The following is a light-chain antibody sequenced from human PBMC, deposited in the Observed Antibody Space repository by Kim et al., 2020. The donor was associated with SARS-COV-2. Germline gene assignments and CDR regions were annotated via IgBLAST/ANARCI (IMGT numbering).Light chain of an antibody. Sequence: SSELTQDPAVSVALGQTVRLTCQGDSLRNYYATWYQQRPGQAPVLVLYGKYNRPSGIPDRFSCSASGNTASLTITWAQAEDEADYYCNSRDSSGDHVVFG. V-gene: IGLV3-19*01. CDR3: NSRDSSGDHVV. CDR1: SLRNYY. CDR2: GKY. J-gene: IGLJ3*02.